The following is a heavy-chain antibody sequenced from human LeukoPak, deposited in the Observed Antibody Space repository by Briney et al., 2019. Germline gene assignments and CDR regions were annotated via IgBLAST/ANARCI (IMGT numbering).Heavy chain of an antibody. Sequence: ASVKVSCKASGYTFTSYGISWVRQAPGQGLEWMGWISAYNGNTNYAQKFQGRVTMTTDTSTSTAYMELRSLRSDDTAVYYCARFIVGATISDYWGQGTLVTVSS. CDR3: ARFIVGATISDY. V-gene: IGHV1-18*01. D-gene: IGHD1-26*01. CDR1: GYTFTSYG. J-gene: IGHJ4*02. CDR2: ISAYNGNT.